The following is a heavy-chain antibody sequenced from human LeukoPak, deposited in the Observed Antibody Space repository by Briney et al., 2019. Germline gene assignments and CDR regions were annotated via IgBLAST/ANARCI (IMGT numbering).Heavy chain of an antibody. Sequence: GGSLRLSCAASGFTLSNYWMHWVRQAPGKGLVWVSRITSDGSSTNYADSVKGRFTISRDNAKNTLYLHMNSLRAEDTAVYYCVRSSGFPDYWGQGTLVTVSS. D-gene: IGHD3-22*01. CDR3: VRSSGFPDY. V-gene: IGHV3-74*01. CDR2: ITSDGSST. J-gene: IGHJ4*02. CDR1: GFTLSNYW.